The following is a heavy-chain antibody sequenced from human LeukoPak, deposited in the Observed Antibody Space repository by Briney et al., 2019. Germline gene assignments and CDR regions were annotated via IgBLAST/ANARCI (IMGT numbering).Heavy chain of an antibody. CDR1: GGSISSYY. D-gene: IGHD3-10*01. V-gene: IGHV4-4*07. Sequence: PSEILSLTCTVSGGSISSYYWSWIRQPAGKGLEWIGRIYTSGSTNYNPPLKSRVTMSVDTSKNQFSLKLSSVTAADTAVYYCARGRITMVRGEDFDYWGQGTLVTVSS. CDR2: IYTSGST. CDR3: ARGRITMVRGEDFDY. J-gene: IGHJ4*02.